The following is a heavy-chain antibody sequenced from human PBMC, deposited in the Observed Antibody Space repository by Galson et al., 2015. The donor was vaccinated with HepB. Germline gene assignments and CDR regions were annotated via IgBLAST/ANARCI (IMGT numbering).Heavy chain of an antibody. CDR2: IIPILGIA. V-gene: IGHV1-69*04. CDR1: GGTFSSYT. D-gene: IGHD3-22*01. CDR3: AREGAYSSGYWDY. Sequence: SVKVSCKASGGTFSSYTISWVRQAPGQGLEWMGRIIPILGIANYAQKFQGRVTITADKSTSTAYMELSSLRSEDTAVYYCAREGAYSSGYWDYWGQGTLVTVSS. J-gene: IGHJ4*02.